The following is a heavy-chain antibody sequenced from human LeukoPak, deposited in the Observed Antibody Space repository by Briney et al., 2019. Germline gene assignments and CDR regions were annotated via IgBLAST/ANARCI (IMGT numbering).Heavy chain of an antibody. CDR2: IYTSGST. Sequence: SETLSLTCTVSGGSISSGSYYWSWIRQPAGKGLEWIGRIYTSGSTNYNPSLKSRVTISVDTPKNQFSLKLSSVTAADTAVYYCARDIVTMVRGAPSAFDIWGQGTMVTVSS. J-gene: IGHJ3*02. CDR1: GGSISSGSYY. V-gene: IGHV4-61*02. CDR3: ARDIVTMVRGAPSAFDI. D-gene: IGHD3-10*01.